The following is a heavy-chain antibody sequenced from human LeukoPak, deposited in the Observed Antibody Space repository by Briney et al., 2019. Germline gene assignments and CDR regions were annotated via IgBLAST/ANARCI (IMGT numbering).Heavy chain of an antibody. CDR3: ANQGNPPMTEGGIQLWALDY. Sequence: SGGSLRLSCAASGFTFDDYAMHWVRQALGKGLEWVSGISWNSGSIGYADSVKGRFTISRDNAKNSLYLQMNSLRAEDTAVYYCANQGNPPMTEGGIQLWALDYWGQGTLVTVSS. D-gene: IGHD5-18*01. V-gene: IGHV3-9*01. CDR1: GFTFDDYA. J-gene: IGHJ4*02. CDR2: ISWNSGSI.